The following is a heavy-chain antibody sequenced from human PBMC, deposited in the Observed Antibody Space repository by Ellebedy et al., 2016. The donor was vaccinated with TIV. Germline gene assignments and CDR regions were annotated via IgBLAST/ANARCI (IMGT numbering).Heavy chain of an antibody. CDR3: AKDLTGDWSLED. J-gene: IGHJ4*02. Sequence: ASVKVSXXASGFAVSGHHIHWVRQVPGQGLEWMGIINSDGSSRNTQRFKGRVTMTRDTPTNTVYLEVRSLTSEDTAIFYCAKDLTGDWSLEDWGQGTLVTVSS. CDR2: INSDGSS. D-gene: IGHD3-9*01. CDR1: GFAVSGHH. V-gene: IGHV1-46*01.